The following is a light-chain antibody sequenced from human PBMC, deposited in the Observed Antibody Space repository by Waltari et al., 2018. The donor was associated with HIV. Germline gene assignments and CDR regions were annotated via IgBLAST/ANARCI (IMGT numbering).Light chain of an antibody. Sequence: DIQMTQSPSSLSASIGDRVTITCQARQDIRNYVNWYQQRPGKAPKVLIYDASTLERGVPSRFSGSGSGTYFTFVISSLQPEDIATYYCQQFDNLPFTFGPGTKVDVK. CDR3: QQFDNLPFT. CDR1: QDIRNY. J-gene: IGKJ3*01. CDR2: DAS. V-gene: IGKV1-33*01.